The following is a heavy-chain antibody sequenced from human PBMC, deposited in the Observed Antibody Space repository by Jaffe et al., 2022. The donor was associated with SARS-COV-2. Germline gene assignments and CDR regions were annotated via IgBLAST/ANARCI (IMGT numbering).Heavy chain of an antibody. Sequence: QVQLQESGPGLVKPSETLSLTCTVSGGSISSYYWSWIRQPPGKGLEWIGYIYYSGSTNYNPSLKSRVTISVDTSKNQFSLKLSSVTAADTAVYYCARGGALVAAADFFDYWGQGTLVTVSS. CDR3: ARGGALVAAADFFDY. D-gene: IGHD6-13*01. CDR1: GGSISSYY. V-gene: IGHV4-59*01. J-gene: IGHJ4*02. CDR2: IYYSGST.